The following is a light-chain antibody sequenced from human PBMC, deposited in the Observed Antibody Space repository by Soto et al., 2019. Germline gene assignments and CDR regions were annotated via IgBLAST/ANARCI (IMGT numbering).Light chain of an antibody. CDR1: QSVSSSY. J-gene: IGKJ1*01. CDR3: QQYGSSPGT. V-gene: IGKV3-20*01. Sequence: EIVLTQSPGTLSLSPGERATLSCRASQSVSSSYLAWYQQKPGQAPRLLIYGASSRATGITDRFSGSGSGTEFTLTISRLETADYAVYYCQQYGSSPGTFGQGTKVEIK. CDR2: GAS.